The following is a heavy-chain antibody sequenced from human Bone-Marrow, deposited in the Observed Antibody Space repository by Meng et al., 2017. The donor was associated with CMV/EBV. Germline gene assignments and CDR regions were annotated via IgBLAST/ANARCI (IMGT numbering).Heavy chain of an antibody. CDR3: AKATYSSPPFDY. D-gene: IGHD4-11*01. CDR1: GFTFSSYG. CDR2: IRYDGSNK. J-gene: IGHJ4*02. Sequence: GGSLTLSCAASGFTFSSYGMHWVRQAPGKGLEWVAFIRYDGSNKYYADSVKGRFTISRDNSKNTLYLQMNSLRAEDTAVYYCAKATYSSPPFDYWGQGTLVTVSS. V-gene: IGHV3-30*02.